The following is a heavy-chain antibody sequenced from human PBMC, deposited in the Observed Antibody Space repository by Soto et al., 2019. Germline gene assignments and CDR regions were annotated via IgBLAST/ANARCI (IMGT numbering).Heavy chain of an antibody. Sequence: QVQLQESGPGLLKPSETLSLTCTVSGGPIINYYWSWVRQSPGKGLEWIAYISYTGTTNYNPSLKSRVTISVDTSKNQFSLSLSSVTAADSAVYYCARDASSGGMDVWGQGTTVTVSS. CDR2: ISYTGTT. CDR3: ARDASSGGMDV. CDR1: GGPIINYY. V-gene: IGHV4-59*01. J-gene: IGHJ6*02. D-gene: IGHD3-10*01.